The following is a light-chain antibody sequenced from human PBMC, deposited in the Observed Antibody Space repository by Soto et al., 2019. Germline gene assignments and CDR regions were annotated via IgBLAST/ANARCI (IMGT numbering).Light chain of an antibody. CDR1: SSDVGGYNY. CDR2: DVS. J-gene: IGLJ2*01. CDR3: SSYTPSRTSHVV. Sequence: QSALTQPASVSGSPGQSITISCTGTSSDVGGYNYVSWYQQHPGKAPKLMIYDVSNRPSGVSNRVSGSKSGNTASLTISGLQAEDEADYYCSSYTPSRTSHVVFGGGTQLTVL. V-gene: IGLV2-14*01.